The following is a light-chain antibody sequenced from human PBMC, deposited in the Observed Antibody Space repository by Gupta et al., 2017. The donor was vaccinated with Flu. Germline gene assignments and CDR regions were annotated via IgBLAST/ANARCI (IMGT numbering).Light chain of an antibody. CDR3: QQLNSYPPGGWT. V-gene: IGKV1-9*01. CDR2: AAS. Sequence: DIQLTQSPSFLSASVGDRVTITCRASQGISSYLAWYQQKPGKAPKLLIYAASTLQSGVPSRFSGSGSGTEFTLTISSLQPEDFATYYCQQLNSYPPGGWTFGQGTKVEIK. CDR1: QGISSY. J-gene: IGKJ1*01.